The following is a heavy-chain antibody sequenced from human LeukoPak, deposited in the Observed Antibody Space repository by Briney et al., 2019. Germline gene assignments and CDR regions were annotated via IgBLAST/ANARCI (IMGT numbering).Heavy chain of an antibody. CDR3: ARVQYGYLSGSYRNIFDF. Sequence: GGSLTLSWAVSGFTFTSSAISWVRHAPGKGREWVSTISGSGNRTYYANSVKGRFTLSRDKSKNTVYLQMNSLRVEETAVYYCARVQYGYLSGSYRNIFDFWGQGSLVTVSP. CDR1: GFTFTSSA. D-gene: IGHD3-10*01. V-gene: IGHV3-23*01. CDR2: ISGSGNRT. J-gene: IGHJ4*02.